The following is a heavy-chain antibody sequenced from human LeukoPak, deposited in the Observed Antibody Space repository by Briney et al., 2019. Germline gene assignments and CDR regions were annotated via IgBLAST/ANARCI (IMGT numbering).Heavy chain of an antibody. CDR2: ISSSSSYI. CDR1: GFTFSSYS. V-gene: IGHV3-21*01. CDR3: ARDHGYSSSWYPYYFDY. Sequence: PGGSLRLSCAASGFTFSSYSMNWVRQAPGKGLEWLSSISSSSSYIYYADSVKGRFTISRDNAKNSLYLQMNSLRAEDTAVYYCARDHGYSSSWYPYYFDYWGQGTLVTVSS. J-gene: IGHJ4*02. D-gene: IGHD6-13*01.